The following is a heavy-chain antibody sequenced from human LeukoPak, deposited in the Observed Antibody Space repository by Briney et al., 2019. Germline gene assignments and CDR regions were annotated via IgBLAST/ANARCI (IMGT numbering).Heavy chain of an antibody. Sequence: EASVKVSCKASGYTFTSYDINWVRQATGQGLEWMGWMNPNTGNTGCAQKFQGRVTMTRDTSISTAYMELSSLRSDDTAVYYCARKFLGSRGYYFDYWGQGTLVTVSS. CDR3: ARKFLGSRGYYFDY. CDR2: MNPNTGNT. J-gene: IGHJ4*02. D-gene: IGHD3-10*01. CDR1: GYTFTSYD. V-gene: IGHV1-8*01.